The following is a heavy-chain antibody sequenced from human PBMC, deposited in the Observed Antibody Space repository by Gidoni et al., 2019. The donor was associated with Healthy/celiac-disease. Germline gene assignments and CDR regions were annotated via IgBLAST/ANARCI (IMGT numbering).Heavy chain of an antibody. CDR1: GFTFSRDS. J-gene: IGHJ5*02. V-gene: IGHV3-21*01. Sequence: EVQLVESGGGLVKPGGSLSLSCAASGFTFSRDSMHWVRQAPGKGLEWVSSISSSSSYIYYADSVKGRFTISRDNAKNSLYLQMNSLRAEDTAVYYCARETGSTSHNWFDPWGQGTLVTVSS. CDR2: ISSSSSYI. D-gene: IGHD1-7*01. CDR3: ARETGSTSHNWFDP.